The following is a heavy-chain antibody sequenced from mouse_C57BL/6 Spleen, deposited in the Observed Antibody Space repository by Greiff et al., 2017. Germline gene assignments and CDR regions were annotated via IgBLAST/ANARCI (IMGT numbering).Heavy chain of an antibody. Sequence: QVQLQQPGAELVMPGASVKLSCKASGYTFTSYWMHWVKQRPGQGLEWIGEIDPSDSYTNYNQKLKGKSTLTVDKSSSTAYMQLSSLTSEDSAVYYCARGGYWAMDYWGQGTSVTVSS. J-gene: IGHJ4*01. CDR3: ARGGYWAMDY. CDR2: IDPSDSYT. D-gene: IGHD3-1*01. V-gene: IGHV1-69*01. CDR1: GYTFTSYW.